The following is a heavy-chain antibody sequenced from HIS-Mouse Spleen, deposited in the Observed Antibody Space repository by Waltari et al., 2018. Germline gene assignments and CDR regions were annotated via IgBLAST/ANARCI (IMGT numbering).Heavy chain of an antibody. V-gene: IGHV1-2*02. Sequence: QVQLVQSGAEVKKPGASVKVSCKAYGYTFTGYYMHWVRQAHGKGLEWMGWINPNSGGTNYAQKFQGRVTMTRDTSISTAYMELSRLRSDDTAVYYCARVYSSSWRGFDYWGQGTLVTVSS. CDR2: INPNSGGT. CDR3: ARVYSSSWRGFDY. J-gene: IGHJ4*02. D-gene: IGHD6-6*01. CDR1: GYTFTGYY.